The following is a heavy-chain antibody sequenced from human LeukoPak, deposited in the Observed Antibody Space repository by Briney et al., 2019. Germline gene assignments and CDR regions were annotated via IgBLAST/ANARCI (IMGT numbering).Heavy chain of an antibody. CDR3: STPAPSHCYDLRYYFDY. Sequence: ASVKVSCKVSGYTVTQLVMHWVRQAPGKGLEWMGGVDPEDDETFYAQKFQGRVTMTEDTSTHTAYMELSSLRSEDTAVYYCSTPAPSHCYDLRYYFDYWGQGTLVTVSS. D-gene: IGHD3-22*01. CDR2: VDPEDDET. J-gene: IGHJ4*02. V-gene: IGHV1-24*01. CDR1: GYTVTQLV.